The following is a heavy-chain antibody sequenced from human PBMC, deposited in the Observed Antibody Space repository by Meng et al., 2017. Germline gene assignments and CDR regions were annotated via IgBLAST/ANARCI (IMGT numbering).Heavy chain of an antibody. Sequence: GESLKISCAASGFTFSSYWMSWVRQAPGKGLEWVANIKQDGSEKYYVDSVKGRFTISRDNAKISLYLQMNSLRAEDTAVYYCAREDYSSSWLHDYWGQGTLVTVSS. D-gene: IGHD6-13*01. CDR2: IKQDGSEK. V-gene: IGHV3-7*01. J-gene: IGHJ4*02. CDR1: GFTFSSYW. CDR3: AREDYSSSWLHDY.